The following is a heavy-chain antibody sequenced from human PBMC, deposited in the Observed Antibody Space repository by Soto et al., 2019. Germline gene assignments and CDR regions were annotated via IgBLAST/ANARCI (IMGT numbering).Heavy chain of an antibody. CDR3: ATNYYDSSGYLDY. Sequence: WASVKVSCKASGGTFSSYAISWVRQAPGQGLEWMGGIIPIFGTANYAQKFQGRVTITADESTSTAYMELSSLRSEDTAVYYCATNYYDSSGYLDYWGQGTLVTVSS. CDR2: IIPIFGTA. CDR1: GGTFSSYA. V-gene: IGHV1-69*13. J-gene: IGHJ4*02. D-gene: IGHD3-22*01.